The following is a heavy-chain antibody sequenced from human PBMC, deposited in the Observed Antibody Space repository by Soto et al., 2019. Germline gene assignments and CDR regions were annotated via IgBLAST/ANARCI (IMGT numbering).Heavy chain of an antibody. V-gene: IGHV3-30*03. J-gene: IGHJ6*02. CDR1: GFTLSSAI. CDR2: MSYDESNT. CDR3: AREIDGMDV. Sequence: QVQLVESGGGVVQPGRSLRLSCAASGFTLSSAIMHWVRQAPGKGLEWVAAMSYDESNTYYAASVKGRFTISGDNSNNTLYLQMNSLRLEDTAGYYCAREIDGMDVWGQGTTVTVSS.